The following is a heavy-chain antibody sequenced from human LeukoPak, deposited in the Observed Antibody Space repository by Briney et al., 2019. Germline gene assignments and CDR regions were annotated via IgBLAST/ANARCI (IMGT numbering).Heavy chain of an antibody. V-gene: IGHV3-21*01. CDR1: GFTFSSYS. CDR3: ARDEGYSYTPYYYYYYGMTS. D-gene: IGHD5-18*01. CDR2: ITSSSSYI. J-gene: IGHJ6*02. Sequence: PGRSLRLSCAASGFTFSSYSMNWVRQAPGKGLEWVSSITSSSSYIYYADSVKGRFTISRDNAKNSLYLQMNSLRAEDTAVYYCARDEGYSYTPYYYYYYGMTSGAKGPRSPSP.